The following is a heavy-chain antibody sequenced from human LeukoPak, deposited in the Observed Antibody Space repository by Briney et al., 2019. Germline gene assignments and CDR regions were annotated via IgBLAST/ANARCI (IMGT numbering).Heavy chain of an antibody. Sequence: SETLSLTCTVSGGSISSNNYYWSWIRQPPGKGLEWIGYIYYSGSTNYNPSLKSRVTISVDTSKNQFSLKLSSVTAADTAVYYCARTSKAFDYWGQGTLVTVSS. CDR2: IYYSGST. J-gene: IGHJ4*02. CDR1: GGSISSNNYY. CDR3: ARTSKAFDY. V-gene: IGHV4-61*01.